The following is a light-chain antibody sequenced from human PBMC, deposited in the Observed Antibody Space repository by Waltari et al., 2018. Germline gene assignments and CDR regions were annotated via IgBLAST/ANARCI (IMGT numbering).Light chain of an antibody. J-gene: IGKJ5*01. V-gene: IGKV1-17*03. CDR3: LQHNTYPPS. CDR2: AAS. CDR1: QDISNY. Sequence: DIQMTQSPSAMSASVGDRVTITCRASQDISNYLAWFQQKPGKVPKPLIYAASSLQSGVTSRFSGSGSGTEFTLTISSLQPEDFATYYCLQHNTYPPSFGQGTRLEIK.